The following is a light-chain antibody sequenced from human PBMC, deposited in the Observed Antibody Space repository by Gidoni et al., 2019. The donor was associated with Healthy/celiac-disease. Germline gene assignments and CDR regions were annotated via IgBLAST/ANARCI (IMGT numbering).Light chain of an antibody. CDR1: QGVSSY. CDR3: QQRSNWPPLT. Sequence: EIVLTQSPATLSLSPGESATLSCRSSQGVSSYLAWYQQKPGQAPRLLIYDASNRATGIPARFSGSGSGTDFTLTISSLEPEDFAVYYCQQRSNWPPLTFGGGTKVEIK. V-gene: IGKV3-11*01. CDR2: DAS. J-gene: IGKJ4*01.